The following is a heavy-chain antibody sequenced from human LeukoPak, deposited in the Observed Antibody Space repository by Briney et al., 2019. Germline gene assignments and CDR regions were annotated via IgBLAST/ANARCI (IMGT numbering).Heavy chain of an antibody. CDR3: ARGGLRAYYYYYYGMDV. Sequence: ASETLSLTCAVYGGSFSGYYWSWIRQPPGKGLEWIGEINHSGSTNYNPSLKSRVTISVDTSKNQFSLKLSSVTAADTAVYYCARGGLRAYYYYYYGMDVWGQGTTVTVSS. CDR1: GGSFSGYY. D-gene: IGHD5-18*01. J-gene: IGHJ6*02. V-gene: IGHV4-34*01. CDR2: INHSGST.